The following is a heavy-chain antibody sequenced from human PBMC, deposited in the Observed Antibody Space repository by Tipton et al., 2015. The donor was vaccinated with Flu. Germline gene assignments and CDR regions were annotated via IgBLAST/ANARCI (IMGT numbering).Heavy chain of an antibody. D-gene: IGHD1-1*01. V-gene: IGHV1-46*01. CDR3: ARDKGVGTYTFDV. CDR2: IYPAGGGI. Sequence: QLVQSGAEVKKPGASVKVSCKASGYTFTSYNMHWVRQAPGQGLEWMGIIYPAGGGISYAQKFQGRVIMTRDKSTGTVHMELSSLRSDDTAMYYCARDKGVGTYTFDVWGQVIMVTVSS. J-gene: IGHJ3*01. CDR1: GYTFTSYN.